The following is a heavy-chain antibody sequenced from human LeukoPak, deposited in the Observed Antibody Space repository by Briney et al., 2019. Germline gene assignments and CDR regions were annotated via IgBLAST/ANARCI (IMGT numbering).Heavy chain of an antibody. D-gene: IGHD3-22*01. CDR3: AKVRGGDYYDSSGYYNPFDY. J-gene: IGHJ4*02. CDR2: ISYDGSNK. Sequence: GGPLRLSRAASGFTFSSYAMHWVRQAPGKGLEWVAVISYDGSNKYYADSVKGRFTISRDNSKNTLYLQMNSLRAEDTAVYYCAKVRGGDYYDSSGYYNPFDYWGQGTLVTVSS. CDR1: GFTFSSYA. V-gene: IGHV3-30*04.